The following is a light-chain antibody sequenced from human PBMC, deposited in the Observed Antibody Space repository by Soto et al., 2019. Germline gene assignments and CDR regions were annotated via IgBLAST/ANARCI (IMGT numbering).Light chain of an antibody. V-gene: IGKV1-39*01. J-gene: IGKJ4*01. CDR2: AAS. CDR1: QSISSY. CDR3: QQSYSTLT. Sequence: DIQMTVSPSSLSASVGDRVTITCRASQSISSYLNWYQQKPGKAPKLLIYAASSLQSGVPSRFSGSGSGTDFTLTISSLQPEDFATYYCQQSYSTLTFGGGTKVEIK.